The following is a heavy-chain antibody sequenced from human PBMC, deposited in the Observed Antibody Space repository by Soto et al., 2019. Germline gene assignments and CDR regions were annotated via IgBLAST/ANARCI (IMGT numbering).Heavy chain of an antibody. CDR1: GYSFTNYG. CDR3: ARCYCSVGSCFSCWHFDL. J-gene: IGHJ2*01. CDR2: ISGSNGDT. V-gene: IGHV1-18*01. Sequence: QDQLVQSGAEVKKPGASVTVSCKASGYSFTNYGMSWVRQAPGQGLEWMGWISGSNGDTHHAQNLQGRGTMTTDTLTNTAYMRLRSLRSDDTAVYYCARCYCSVGSCFSCWHFDLWGRGSLVTVSS. D-gene: IGHD2-15*01.